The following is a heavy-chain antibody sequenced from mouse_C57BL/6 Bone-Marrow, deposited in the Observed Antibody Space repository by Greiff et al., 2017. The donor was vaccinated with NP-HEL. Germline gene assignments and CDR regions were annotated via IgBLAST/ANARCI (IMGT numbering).Heavy chain of an antibody. J-gene: IGHJ2*01. CDR1: GFSLTSYG. Sequence: VKLVESGPGLVQPSQSLSITCTVSGFSLTSYGVHWVRQSPGKGLEWLGVIWSGGSTDYNAAFISRLSISKDNSKSQVFFKMNSLQADDTAIYYCASYYYGSSLLFDYWGQGTTLTVSS. CDR2: IWSGGST. V-gene: IGHV2-2*01. D-gene: IGHD1-1*01. CDR3: ASYYYGSSLLFDY.